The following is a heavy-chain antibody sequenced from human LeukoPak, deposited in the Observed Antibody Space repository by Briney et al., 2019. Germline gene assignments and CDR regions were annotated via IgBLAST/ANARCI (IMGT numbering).Heavy chain of an antibody. D-gene: IGHD3-9*01. CDR1: GFTFSSYG. V-gene: IGHV3-30*02. CDR2: IRYDGSNK. CDR3: AKDLSGLYDILTGKDAFDI. Sequence: GGSLRLSCAASGFTFSSYGMHWVRQAPGKGLEWVAFIRYDGSNKYYADSVKGRFTISRDNSKNTLYLQMNSLRAEDTAVYYCAKDLSGLYDILTGKDAFDIWGQGTMVTVSS. J-gene: IGHJ3*02.